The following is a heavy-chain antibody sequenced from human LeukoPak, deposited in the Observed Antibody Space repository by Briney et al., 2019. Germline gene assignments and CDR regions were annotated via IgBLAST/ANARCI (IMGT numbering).Heavy chain of an antibody. Sequence: GGSLRPSCAASAFTFSNYWMHWVRQAPGKGLEWVANIQQDGTETYYVDSVKGRFTISRDNAKNSLYLQMNSLRAEDTAVYYCARDHALREDYFDYWGQGTLVTVSS. D-gene: IGHD1-26*01. CDR1: AFTFSNYW. J-gene: IGHJ4*02. CDR2: IQQDGTET. CDR3: ARDHALREDYFDY. V-gene: IGHV3-7*01.